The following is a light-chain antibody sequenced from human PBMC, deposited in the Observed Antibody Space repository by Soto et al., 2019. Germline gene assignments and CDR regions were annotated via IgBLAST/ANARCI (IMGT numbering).Light chain of an antibody. V-gene: IGKV3-20*01. Sequence: EIVMKQSPATVSVYPGERATLSCRTSQSFSSNLAWYQEKPGQAPRLLIYGASSRATGIPDRFSGSGSGTAFTLTISRLEPEDFAVYYCQQYGSSPWTFGQGTKVDI. CDR3: QQYGSSPWT. CDR1: QSFSSN. J-gene: IGKJ1*01. CDR2: GAS.